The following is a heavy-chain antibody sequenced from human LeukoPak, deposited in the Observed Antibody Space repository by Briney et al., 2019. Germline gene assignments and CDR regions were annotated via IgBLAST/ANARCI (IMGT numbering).Heavy chain of an antibody. J-gene: IGHJ4*02. Sequence: SETLSLTCSVSGYSITSGYHWGWVRLSPGKGLEWIGSMYHSESPYYNPSLKSRATLSVDTSKNQFSLKMSSATATDTAVYYCARGDYYDSSGSLDYWGQGTLVTVSS. CDR3: ARGDYYDSSGSLDY. D-gene: IGHD3-22*01. CDR2: MYHSESP. V-gene: IGHV4-38-2*02. CDR1: GYSITSGYH.